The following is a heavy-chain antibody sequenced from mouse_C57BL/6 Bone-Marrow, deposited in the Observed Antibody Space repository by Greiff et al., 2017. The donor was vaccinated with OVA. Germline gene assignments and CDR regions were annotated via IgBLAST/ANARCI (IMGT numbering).Heavy chain of an antibody. V-gene: IGHV5-9-1*02. CDR3: TRDSWDARGFDY. CDR1: GFTFSSYA. J-gene: IGHJ2*01. Sequence: EVHLVESGEGLVKPGGSLKLSCAASGFTFSSYAMSWVRQTPEKRLVWVAYISSGGDYLYYADTVKGRFTISRDNARNTLYLQMSSLKSEDTAMYYCTRDSWDARGFDYWGQGTTLTVSS. D-gene: IGHD3-2*01. CDR2: ISSGGDYL.